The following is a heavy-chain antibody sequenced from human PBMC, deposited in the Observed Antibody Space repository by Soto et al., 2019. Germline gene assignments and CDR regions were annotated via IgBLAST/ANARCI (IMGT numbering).Heavy chain of an antibody. V-gene: IGHV1-46*01. CDR2: INPSGGST. CDR3: ATFVAQLPHY. J-gene: IGHJ4*02. CDR1: GYTFTSYY. Sequence: ASVKVSCKASGYTFTSYYMHWVRQAPGQGLEWMGIINPSGGSTSYAQKFQGRVTMTRDTSTGTVYMELSSLRSEDTAVYYCATFVAQLPHYWGQGTLVTVSS. D-gene: IGHD6-6*01.